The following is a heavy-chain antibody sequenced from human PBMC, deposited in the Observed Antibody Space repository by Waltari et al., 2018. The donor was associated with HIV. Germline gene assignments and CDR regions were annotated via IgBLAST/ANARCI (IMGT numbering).Heavy chain of an antibody. CDR3: ARDGVGDAAFDY. D-gene: IGHD1-26*01. Sequence: QVQLLQSGPEVRKPGASVKVSCRASGYNFTGYYMHWVRQAPGTGLAWRGWINPNSGNTHLAQKFKGKVTMTRVTSIRTAYLEMRRLKSDDTAIYYCARDGVGDAAFDYWGQGTLVTVS. V-gene: IGHV1-2*02. CDR2: INPNSGNT. J-gene: IGHJ4*02. CDR1: GYNFTGYY.